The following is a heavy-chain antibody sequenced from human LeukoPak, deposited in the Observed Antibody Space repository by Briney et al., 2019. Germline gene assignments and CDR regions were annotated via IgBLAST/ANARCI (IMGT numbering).Heavy chain of an antibody. CDR1: GGSISNYY. Sequence: SETLSLTCTVSGGSISNYYWSWIRQPAGKGLEWIGRIYTSGTTNYNPSLKSRATMSVDTSKNQFSLKLSSVTAADTAVYYCARDFRGRYCSGGSCYSEADHWGQGTLVTVSS. V-gene: IGHV4-4*07. CDR3: ARDFRGRYCSGGSCYSEADH. D-gene: IGHD2-15*01. CDR2: IYTSGTT. J-gene: IGHJ4*02.